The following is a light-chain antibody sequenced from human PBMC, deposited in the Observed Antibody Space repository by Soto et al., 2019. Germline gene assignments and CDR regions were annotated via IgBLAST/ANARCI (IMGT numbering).Light chain of an antibody. CDR3: QQFITYPWT. Sequence: DIQMTQSPSTLSASVGDRVTITCRASHSISSELAWYQQKLGKAPKLLIYQASTLETGVPSRFSGSEAGTEFTLTITSLQPDDFATYYCQQFITYPWTFGQGTKVEIK. CDR2: QAS. V-gene: IGKV1-5*03. J-gene: IGKJ1*01. CDR1: HSISSE.